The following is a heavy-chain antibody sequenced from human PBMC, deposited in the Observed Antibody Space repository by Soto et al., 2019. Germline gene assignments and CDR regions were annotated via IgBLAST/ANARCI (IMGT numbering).Heavy chain of an antibody. Sequence: PGGSLRLSCAASGFTFSSYAMSWVRQAPGKGLEWVSAISGSGGITYYADSVKGRFTISRDNSKNTLYLQMNSLRAEDTAVYYCAKDLALWFGEPYPGYWGQGTLVTVSS. J-gene: IGHJ4*02. CDR2: ISGSGGIT. CDR1: GFTFSSYA. V-gene: IGHV3-23*01. CDR3: AKDLALWFGEPYPGY. D-gene: IGHD3-10*01.